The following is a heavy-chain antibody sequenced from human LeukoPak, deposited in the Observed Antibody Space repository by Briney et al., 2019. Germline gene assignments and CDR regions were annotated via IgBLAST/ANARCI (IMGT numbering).Heavy chain of an antibody. CDR3: ARDRSTMTSDY. D-gene: IGHD3-22*01. V-gene: IGHV1-2*02. Sequence: ASVKVSCKASGYTFTGYYMHWVRQAPGQGLEWMGWINPNSGDTNYAQKFQDRVTLTRDTSIITAYMELSSLRSDDTAVYYCARDRSTMTSDYWGQGTLVTVSS. CDR2: INPNSGDT. CDR1: GYTFTGYY. J-gene: IGHJ4*02.